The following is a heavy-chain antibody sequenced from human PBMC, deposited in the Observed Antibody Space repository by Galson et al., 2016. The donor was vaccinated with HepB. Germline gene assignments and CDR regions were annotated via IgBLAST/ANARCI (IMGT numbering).Heavy chain of an antibody. D-gene: IGHD3-22*01. V-gene: IGHV4-59*01. J-gene: IGHJ4*02. CDR3: ARDRVYDSSGNFDY. CDR2: ISDSGGT. CDR1: GGSISGYY. Sequence: SETLSLTCTVSGGSISGYYWSWIRQPPGKGLEWIGDISDSGGTNYNPSLKSRDTLSGDTSKNQFSLKLSSLTAADTAVYYCARDRVYDSSGNFDYWGQGTLITVSA.